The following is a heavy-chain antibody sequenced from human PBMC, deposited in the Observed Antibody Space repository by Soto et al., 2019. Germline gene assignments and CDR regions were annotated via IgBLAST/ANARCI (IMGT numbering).Heavy chain of an antibody. CDR3: ARGSDGVWNWFDP. CDR1: GVSSSRGLYS. D-gene: IGHD2-21*02. CDR2: IYNSGNT. V-gene: IGHV4-30-2*01. Sequence: SETLALICGSSGVSSSRGLYSWGWLRQPPGQGLEWIGYIYNSGNTYYNPSLMSRVTLSVDRSQNHFSLKLTSVTAADTAVYYCARGSDGVWNWFDPWGQGTQVTVSS. J-gene: IGHJ5*02.